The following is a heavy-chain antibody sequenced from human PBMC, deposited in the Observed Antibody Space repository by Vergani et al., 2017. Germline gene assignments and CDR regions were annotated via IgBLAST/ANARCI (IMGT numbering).Heavy chain of an antibody. CDR3: AKDIDIVVVPAAPVGNAFDI. D-gene: IGHD2-2*01. Sequence: EVQLLESGGGLVQPGGSLRLSCAASGFTFSSYAMSWVRQAPGKGLEWVSGISWNSGSIGYADSVKGRFTISRDNAKNSLYLQMNSLRAEDTALYYCAKDIDIVVVPAAPVGNAFDIWGQGTMVTVSS. CDR1: GFTFSSYA. V-gene: IGHV3-9*01. CDR2: ISWNSGSI. J-gene: IGHJ3*02.